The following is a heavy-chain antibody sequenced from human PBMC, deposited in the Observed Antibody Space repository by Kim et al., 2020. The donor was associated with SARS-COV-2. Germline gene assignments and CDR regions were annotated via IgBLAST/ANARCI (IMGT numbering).Heavy chain of an antibody. D-gene: IGHD3-22*01. V-gene: IGHV1-2*02. CDR3: ARRASITMIVVVYNWFDP. CDR1: GYTFTGYY. CDR2: INPNSGGT. Sequence: ASVKVSCKASGYTFTGYYMHWVRQAPGQGLEWMGWINPNSGGTNYAQKYQGRVTMTRDTSIRTAYMELSRLRSDDTAVYYCARRASITMIVVVYNWFDPWGQGTLVTVSS. J-gene: IGHJ5*02.